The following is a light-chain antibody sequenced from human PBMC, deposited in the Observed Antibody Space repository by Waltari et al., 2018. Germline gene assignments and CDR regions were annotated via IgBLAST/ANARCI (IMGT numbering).Light chain of an antibody. Sequence: DIQMTQSPSSLSASVGDRVSITCRASQGINIYLAWYQQKPGKVPKLLIYAASTLQSGVPSRFSGSGSGTDFSLTISSLQPDDVATYYCQNYNSAPRTFGQGTKVEIK. CDR1: QGINIY. CDR2: AAS. V-gene: IGKV1-27*01. CDR3: QNYNSAPRT. J-gene: IGKJ1*01.